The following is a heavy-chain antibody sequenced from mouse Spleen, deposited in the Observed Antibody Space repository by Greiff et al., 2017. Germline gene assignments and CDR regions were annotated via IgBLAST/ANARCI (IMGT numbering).Heavy chain of an antibody. CDR1: GFTFSSYY. Sequence: VQLVESGGGLVKLGGSLKLSCAASGFTFSSYYMSWVRQTPEKRLELVAAINSNGGSTYYPDTVKGRFTISRDNAKNTLYLQMSSLKSEDTALYYCARRGTTATRYIDVWGAGTTVTVSS. CDR2: INSNGGST. J-gene: IGHJ1*01. D-gene: IGHD1-2*01. CDR3: ARRGTTATRYIDV. V-gene: IGHV5-6-2*01.